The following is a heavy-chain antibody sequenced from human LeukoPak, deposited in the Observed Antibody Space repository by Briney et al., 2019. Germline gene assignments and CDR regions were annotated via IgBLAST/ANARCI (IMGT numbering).Heavy chain of an antibody. D-gene: IGHD5-24*01. V-gene: IGHV3-23*01. CDR3: VKRARDGYNSPLDN. CDR2: ISGSGGST. J-gene: IGHJ4*02. CDR1: GFTFSSYA. Sequence: GGSLRLSCAASGFTFSSYAMSWVRQAPGKGLEWVSAISGSGGSTYYADSVKGRFTISRDNSKNTLYPQMNSLRAEDTAVYYCVKRARDGYNSPLDNWGQGTLVTVSS.